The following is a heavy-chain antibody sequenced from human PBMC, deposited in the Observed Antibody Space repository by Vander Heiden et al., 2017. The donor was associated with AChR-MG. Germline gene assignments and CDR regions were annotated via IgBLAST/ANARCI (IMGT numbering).Heavy chain of an antibody. V-gene: IGHV1-69*06. D-gene: IGHD3-22*01. CDR3: ARGNSSGYYYLVY. CDR2: IIPIFGTA. J-gene: IGHJ4*02. Sequence: QVQLVQSGAEVKKPGSSVKVSCKASGGTFSSYAISGGRPAPGQGLEWMGGIIPIFGTANYAQKFQGRVTITAEKSTSTAYMELSSLRSEDTAVYYCARGNSSGYYYLVYWGQGTLVTVSS. CDR1: GGTFSSYA.